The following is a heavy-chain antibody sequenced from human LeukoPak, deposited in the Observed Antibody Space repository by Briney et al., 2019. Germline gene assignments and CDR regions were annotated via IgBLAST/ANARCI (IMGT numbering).Heavy chain of an antibody. CDR1: GFTFDDYA. Sequence: GGSLRLSCAASGFTFDDYAMHWVRQAPGKGLEWASGISWNSGSIGYADSVKGRFTISRDNAKNSLYLQMNSLRAEDTALYYCAKDISSWYYYDSSGYPPGAFDIWGQGTMATVSS. CDR3: AKDISSWYYYDSSGYPPGAFDI. V-gene: IGHV3-9*01. D-gene: IGHD3-22*01. CDR2: ISWNSGSI. J-gene: IGHJ3*02.